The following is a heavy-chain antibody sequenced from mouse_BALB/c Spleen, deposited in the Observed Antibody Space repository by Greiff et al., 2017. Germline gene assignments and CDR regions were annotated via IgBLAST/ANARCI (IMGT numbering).Heavy chain of an antibody. CDR2: INSNGGST. D-gene: IGHD3-3*01. CDR1: GFTFSSYG. V-gene: IGHV5-6-3*01. Sequence: DVMLVESGGGLVQPGGSLKLSCAASGFTFSSYGMSWVRQTPDKRLELVATINSNGGSTYYPDSVKGRFTISRDNAKNTLYLQMSSLKSEDTAMYYCARDGGGLFAYWGQGTLVTVSA. CDR3: ARDGGGLFAY. J-gene: IGHJ3*01.